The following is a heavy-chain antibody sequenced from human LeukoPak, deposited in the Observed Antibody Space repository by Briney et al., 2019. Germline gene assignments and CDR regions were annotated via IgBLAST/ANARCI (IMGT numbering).Heavy chain of an antibody. D-gene: IGHD3-22*01. Sequence: GGSLSLSCAASGFTLSSYAMHWVRQAPGKGLEWVAVITYDGSNKYYADSVKGRFTISRDNSKNTLYLQMNSLRAEDTAVYYCARAPTYYEKVYYYYMDVWGKGTTVTVSS. V-gene: IGHV3-30*01. J-gene: IGHJ6*03. CDR3: ARAPTYYEKVYYYYMDV. CDR2: ITYDGSNK. CDR1: GFTLSSYA.